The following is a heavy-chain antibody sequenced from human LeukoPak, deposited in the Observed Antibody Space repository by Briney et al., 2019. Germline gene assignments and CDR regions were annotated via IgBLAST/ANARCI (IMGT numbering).Heavy chain of an antibody. D-gene: IGHD3-22*01. Sequence: GGSLRLSCAASGFTFSSYSMNWVRQAPGKGLEWVSYISSSSSTIYYADSVKGRFTISRDNSKNTLYLQMNSLRAEDTAVYYCAKGTYYYDSSGYYYVDYWGQGTLVTVSS. CDR2: ISSSSSTI. J-gene: IGHJ4*02. CDR3: AKGTYYYDSSGYYYVDY. CDR1: GFTFSSYS. V-gene: IGHV3-48*01.